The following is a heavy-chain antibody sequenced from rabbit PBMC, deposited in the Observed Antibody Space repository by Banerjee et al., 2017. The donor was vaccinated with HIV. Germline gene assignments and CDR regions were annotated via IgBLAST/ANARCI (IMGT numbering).Heavy chain of an antibody. D-gene: IGHD1-1*01. V-gene: IGHV1S45*01. CDR1: GFSFSGNYW. CDR2: IYDGSSSNT. CDR3: ATALSGDWPFDL. Sequence: EESGGDLVKPEGSLTLTCTASGFSFSGNYWICWVRQAPGKGLEWIACIYDGSSSNTYYASWAKGRFTISKTSSTTETLQMTSLTAADTATYFCATALSGDWPFDLWGPGTLVTVS. J-gene: IGHJ4*01.